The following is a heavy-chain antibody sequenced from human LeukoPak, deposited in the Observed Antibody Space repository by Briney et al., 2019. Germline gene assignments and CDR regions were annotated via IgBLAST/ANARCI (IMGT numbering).Heavy chain of an antibody. CDR1: GFTFSSYG. Sequence: GGFLRLSCAASGFTFSSYGMHWVRQAPGKGLEWVAVISYDGSNKYYADSVKGRFTISRDNSKNTLYLQMNSLRAEDTAVYYCAKGTAMAPALFDYWGQGTLVTVSS. CDR2: ISYDGSNK. D-gene: IGHD5-18*01. V-gene: IGHV3-30*18. J-gene: IGHJ4*02. CDR3: AKGTAMAPALFDY.